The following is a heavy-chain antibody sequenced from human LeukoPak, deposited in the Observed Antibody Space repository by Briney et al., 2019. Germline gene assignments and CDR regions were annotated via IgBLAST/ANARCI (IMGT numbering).Heavy chain of an antibody. CDR1: GFTFSTYD. J-gene: IGHJ4*02. V-gene: IGHV3-33*01. D-gene: IGHD6-6*01. CDR2: IWYDGSNK. Sequence: GGSLRLSCAASGFTFSTYDMHWVRQAPGKGLEWVAVIWYDGSNKYYADSVKGRLTISRDNSKNTLYLQMNSLRAEDTAVYYCARAYTGSSEFDYWGQGTLVTVSS. CDR3: ARAYTGSSEFDY.